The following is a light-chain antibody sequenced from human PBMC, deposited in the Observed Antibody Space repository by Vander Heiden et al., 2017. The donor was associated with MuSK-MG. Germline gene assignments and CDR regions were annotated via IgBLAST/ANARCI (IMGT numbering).Light chain of an antibody. CDR3: QQDSSYPFT. Sequence: DIQLTQSPSTLSASVGDRVTITCRASQSISGWLAWYQQKPGRPPKLLIYDASNLESGVPSRFSGSGSGTDFTLTISSLQPDDFATFYCQQDSSYPFTFGEGTKVEIE. V-gene: IGKV1-5*01. CDR1: QSISGW. CDR2: DAS. J-gene: IGKJ2*01.